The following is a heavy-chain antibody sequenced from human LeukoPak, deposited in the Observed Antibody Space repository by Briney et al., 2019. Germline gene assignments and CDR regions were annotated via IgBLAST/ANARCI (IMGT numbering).Heavy chain of an antibody. CDR2: INPSGGST. CDR3: ARAPGQWVDGKGMDV. V-gene: IGHV1-46*01. Sequence: ASVKVSCKASGYTFTSYYMHWVRPAPGQGLEWMGIINPSGGSTSYAQKFQGRVTMTRDTSTSTVYMELSSLRSEDTAVYYCARAPGQWVDGKGMDVWGQGTTVTVSS. J-gene: IGHJ6*02. D-gene: IGHD6-19*01. CDR1: GYTFTSYY.